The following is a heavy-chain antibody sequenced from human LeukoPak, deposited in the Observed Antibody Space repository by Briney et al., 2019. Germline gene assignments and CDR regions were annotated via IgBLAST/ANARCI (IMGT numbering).Heavy chain of an antibody. CDR2: ISAYTGHT. J-gene: IGHJ4*02. Sequence: GASVKVSCKASGYTFPNYGINWVRQAPGQGLEWIGWISAYTGHTDYAQKLQGRVTMTTDTSTTTAYMELRNLRSDDTAIYYCARSPAVASTRGDYWGQGTLVTVSS. CDR3: ARSPAVASTRGDY. CDR1: GYTFPNYG. V-gene: IGHV1-18*01. D-gene: IGHD6-19*01.